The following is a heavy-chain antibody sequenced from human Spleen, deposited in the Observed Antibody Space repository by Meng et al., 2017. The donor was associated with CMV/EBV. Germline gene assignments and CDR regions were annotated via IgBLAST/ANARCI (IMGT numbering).Heavy chain of an antibody. J-gene: IGHJ6*02. CDR2: IDSRADTL. CDR1: GITFSTYE. V-gene: IGHV3-48*03. D-gene: IGHD6-13*01. CDR3: ARKYSSSWYGYYYGMDV. Sequence: GESLKISCAASGITFSTYEMNWVRQAPGKGLEWISYIDSRADTLHYADSVKGRFIISRDNSENSLDLQMNSLRAEDTAVYYCARKYSSSWYGYYYGMDVWGQGTTVTVSS.